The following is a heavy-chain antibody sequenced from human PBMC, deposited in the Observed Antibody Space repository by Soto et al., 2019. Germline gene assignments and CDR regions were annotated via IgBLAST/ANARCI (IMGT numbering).Heavy chain of an antibody. V-gene: IGHV3-30*18. J-gene: IGHJ6*03. CDR1: GFTFSSYG. CDR2: ISYDGSNK. CDR3: AKDDGGSTSYLHRYYYHMDV. Sequence: GGSLRLSCAASGFTFSSYGMHWVRQAPGKGLEWVAVISYDGSNKYYADSVKGRFTISRDNSKNTLYLQMNSLRAEDTAVYYCAKDDGGSTSYLHRYYYHMDVWGKGTTVTVSS. D-gene: IGHD2-2*01.